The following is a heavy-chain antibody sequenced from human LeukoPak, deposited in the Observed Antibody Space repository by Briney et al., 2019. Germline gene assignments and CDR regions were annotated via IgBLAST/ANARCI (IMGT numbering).Heavy chain of an antibody. J-gene: IGHJ4*02. D-gene: IGHD5-18*01. CDR2: INPKNGDT. Sequence: ASVKVSCKASGYTFSGYYINWVRQAPGQGLEWMGWINPKNGDTHYAQDFLGRVTMTRDTSISTAYLEMSRLTSDDTAVYYCARGGRLGNGYDNFYSLGQGTLVTVSS. V-gene: IGHV1-2*02. CDR1: GYTFSGYY. CDR3: ARGGRLGNGYDNFYS.